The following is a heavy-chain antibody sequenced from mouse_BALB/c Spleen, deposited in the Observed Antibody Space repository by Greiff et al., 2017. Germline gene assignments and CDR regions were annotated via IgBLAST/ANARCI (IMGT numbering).Heavy chain of an antibody. J-gene: IGHJ4*01. D-gene: IGHD1-1*01. Sequence: EVKLVESGGGLVQPGGSLKLSCAASGFTFSSYTMSWVRQTPEKRLEWVAYISNGGGSTYYPDTVKGRFTISRDNAKNTLYLQMSSLKSEDTAMYYCARHRYYYGSSYYAMDYWGQGTSVTVSS. V-gene: IGHV5-12-2*01. CDR3: ARHRYYYGSSYYAMDY. CDR2: ISNGGGST. CDR1: GFTFSSYT.